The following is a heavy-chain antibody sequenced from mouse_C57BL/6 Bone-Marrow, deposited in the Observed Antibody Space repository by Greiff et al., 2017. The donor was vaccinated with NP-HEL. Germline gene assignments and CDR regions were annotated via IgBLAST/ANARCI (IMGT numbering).Heavy chain of an antibody. D-gene: IGHD2-4*01. CDR3: ARDDYDDGLAWFAY. Sequence: EVKLMESGPGLVKPSQSLSLTCSVTGYSITSGYYWNWIRQFPGNKLEWMGYISYDGSNNYNPSLKNRISITRDTSKNQFFLKLNSVTTEDTATYYCARDDYDDGLAWFAYWGQGTLVTVSA. CDR1: GYSITSGYY. V-gene: IGHV3-6*01. CDR2: ISYDGSN. J-gene: IGHJ3*01.